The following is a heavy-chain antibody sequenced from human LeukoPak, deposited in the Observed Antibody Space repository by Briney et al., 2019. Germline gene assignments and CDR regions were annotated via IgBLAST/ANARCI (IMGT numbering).Heavy chain of an antibody. CDR3: AKYQDGTMFDY. CDR1: GGSIISSNSY. V-gene: IGHV4-39*01. CDR2: IYYSGTT. J-gene: IGHJ4*02. D-gene: IGHD1-7*01. Sequence: SETLSLTCTVSGGSIISSNSYWGWIRQPPGKGLELIGRIYYSGTTYYNPSLKSRVTISVDTSRKQFSLKLTSVSAADTAVYYCAKYQDGTMFDYWGQGTLVTVS.